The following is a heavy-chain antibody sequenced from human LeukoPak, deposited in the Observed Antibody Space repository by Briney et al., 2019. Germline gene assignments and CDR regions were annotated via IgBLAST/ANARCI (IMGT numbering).Heavy chain of an antibody. V-gene: IGHV3-33*01. Sequence: GGSLRLSCAASGFTFNDYGMHWVRQAPGKGLEWVTVIWYDGSQKYYVDSVKGRFTISRDNAKNTLYLEMNSLRVEDTAVYYCARSVRHLGIDYWGQGTLVAASS. CDR1: GFTFNDYG. CDR2: IWYDGSQK. CDR3: ARSVRHLGIDY. J-gene: IGHJ4*02. D-gene: IGHD3-3*01.